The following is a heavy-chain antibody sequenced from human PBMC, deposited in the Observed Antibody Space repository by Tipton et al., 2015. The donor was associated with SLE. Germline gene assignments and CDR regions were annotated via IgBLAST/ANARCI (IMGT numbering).Heavy chain of an antibody. CDR1: GYTFIAYY. V-gene: IGHV1-2*02. J-gene: IGHJ5*02. CDR2: INSNSGGT. D-gene: IGHD2-8*02. CDR3: ARNFPYCTGTGRCYAASWFDP. Sequence: QVQLVQSGAEVKKSGSSVKVSCKASGYTFIAYYIQWVRQAPGQGLEWMGWINSNSGGTNYAQKFQGRVTMTRDTSISTAYMELSSLRSDDTAAYYCARNFPYCTGTGRCYAASWFDPWGQGALVTVSS.